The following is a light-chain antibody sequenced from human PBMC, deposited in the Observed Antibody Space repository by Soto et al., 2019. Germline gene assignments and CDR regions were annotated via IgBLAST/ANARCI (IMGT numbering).Light chain of an antibody. CDR1: QSINNL. V-gene: IGKV1-9*01. J-gene: IGKJ5*01. CDR2: AAS. Sequence: DVQMTQSPSTLSASVGDRFTITCLGSQSINNLLSWYQQKPGKAPKLLIYAASTLQSGVPSRFSGSGSGTEFTLTISSLQPEDFATYYCQQLNSYPITFGQGTRLEIK. CDR3: QQLNSYPIT.